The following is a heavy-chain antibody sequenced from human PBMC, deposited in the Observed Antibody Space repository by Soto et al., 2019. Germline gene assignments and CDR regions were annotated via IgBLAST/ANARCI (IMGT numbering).Heavy chain of an antibody. CDR2: INAYNGNT. J-gene: IGHJ4*02. CDR3: ARSPYSSGYYYAIDY. Sequence: ASVKVSCKASGYTFTNYGISWVRQAPGQGLEWMGWINAYNGNTNYAQKFQGRVTMTRDTSTSTVYMDLSSLRSEDTAVYYCARSPYSSGYYYAIDYWGQGTQVTVSS. CDR1: GYTFTNYG. V-gene: IGHV1-18*01. D-gene: IGHD3-22*01.